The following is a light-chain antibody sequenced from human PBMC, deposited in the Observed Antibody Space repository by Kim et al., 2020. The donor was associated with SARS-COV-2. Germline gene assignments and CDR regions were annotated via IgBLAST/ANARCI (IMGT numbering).Light chain of an antibody. J-gene: IGKJ2*01. Sequence: QPASISCRSSLSIVNRDGNTYLNWLHQRPGQSPRRLIYQVSKRDSGVPDRFSGSGSGTDFTLEISGVEAEDVGVYYCLQGTHWPKTFGQGTKLEI. CDR2: QVS. V-gene: IGKV2-30*01. CDR3: LQGTHWPKT. CDR1: LSIVNRDGNTY.